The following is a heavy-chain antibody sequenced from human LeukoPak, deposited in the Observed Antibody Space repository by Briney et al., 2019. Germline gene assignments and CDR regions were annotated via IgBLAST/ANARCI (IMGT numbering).Heavy chain of an antibody. CDR2: INPNSGGT. Sequence: GASVKASCKTSGYSFTDYYMHWVRQAPGQGLEWMGWINPNSGGTSSAQKFQGRGTMTRDTSITTVYMEVSWLTSDDTAIYYCARGDRLDGGPYLIGPWGQGTLVTVSS. D-gene: IGHD2-21*01. CDR3: ARGDRLDGGPYLIGP. V-gene: IGHV1-2*02. CDR1: GYSFTDYY. J-gene: IGHJ5*02.